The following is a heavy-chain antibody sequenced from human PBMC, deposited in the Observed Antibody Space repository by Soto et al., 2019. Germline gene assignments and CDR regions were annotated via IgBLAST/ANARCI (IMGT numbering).Heavy chain of an antibody. J-gene: IGHJ6*02. D-gene: IGHD1-26*01. Sequence: GASVKVSCKASGYTFTSYYMHCVRQAPGQGLEWMGIINPSGGSTSYAQKFQGRVTMTRDTSTSTVYMELSSLRSEDTAVYYCAREEMATNSYYYYYYGMDVWGQGTTVTVSS. CDR3: AREEMATNSYYYYYYGMDV. CDR2: INPSGGST. CDR1: GYTFTSYY. V-gene: IGHV1-46*01.